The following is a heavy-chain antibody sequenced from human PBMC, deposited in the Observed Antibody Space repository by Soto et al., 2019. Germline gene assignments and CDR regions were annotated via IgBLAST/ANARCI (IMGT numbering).Heavy chain of an antibody. CDR1: GGTFSTYA. V-gene: IGHV1-69*13. Sequence: SVNVSCKASGGTFSTYAISWVRQAPGQGLEWMGGIIPIFGTANYAQKFQGRVTITADESTSTAYMELSSLRSEDTAVYYCARAPTYYYGSGSAYFDYWGQGTLVTVSS. CDR2: IIPIFGTA. D-gene: IGHD3-10*01. J-gene: IGHJ4*02. CDR3: ARAPTYYYGSGSAYFDY.